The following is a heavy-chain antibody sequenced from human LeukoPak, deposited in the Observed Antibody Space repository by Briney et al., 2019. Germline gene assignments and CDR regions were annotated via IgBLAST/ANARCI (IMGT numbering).Heavy chain of an antibody. CDR1: GFMFSSYA. V-gene: IGHV3-64D*06. Sequence: GGSLRLSCSASGFMFSSYAMYWVRQAPGKGLEYVSAITNTGDSTNYADSVKGRFTISRDNSKNTLYLQMSSLRAEDTAVYYCVKDQHCSSSSCYSFYFHHWGQGTLVTVSS. D-gene: IGHD2-15*01. CDR3: VKDQHCSSSSCYSFYFHH. CDR2: ITNTGDST. J-gene: IGHJ1*01.